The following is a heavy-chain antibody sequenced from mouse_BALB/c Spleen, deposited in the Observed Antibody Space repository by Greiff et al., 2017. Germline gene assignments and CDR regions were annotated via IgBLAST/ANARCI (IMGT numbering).Heavy chain of an antibody. CDR3: ARERRAMDY. Sequence: VKLMESGPELVKPGASVRISCKASGYTFTSYYIHWVKQRPGQGLEWIGWIYPGNVNTKYNEKFKGKATLTADKSSSTAYMQLSSLTSEDSAVYFCARERRAMDYWGQGTSVTVSS. CDR2: IYPGNVNT. CDR1: GYTFTSYY. V-gene: IGHV1S56*01. J-gene: IGHJ4*01.